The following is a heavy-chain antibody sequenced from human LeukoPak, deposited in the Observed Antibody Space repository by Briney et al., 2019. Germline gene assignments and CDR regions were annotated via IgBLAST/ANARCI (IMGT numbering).Heavy chain of an antibody. V-gene: IGHV3-30*01. D-gene: IGHD3-22*01. CDR2: ISYDGSNK. J-gene: IGHJ3*02. CDR3: AREPYYYDSSGYSIAGSLDTFDI. Sequence: AGGSLRLSCAASGFTFSSYAMHWVRQAPGKGLEWVAVISYDGSNKYYADSVKGRFTISRDNSKNTLYLQMNGLRAEDTAVYYCAREPYYYDSSGYSIAGSLDTFDIRGQGTMVTVSS. CDR1: GFTFSSYA.